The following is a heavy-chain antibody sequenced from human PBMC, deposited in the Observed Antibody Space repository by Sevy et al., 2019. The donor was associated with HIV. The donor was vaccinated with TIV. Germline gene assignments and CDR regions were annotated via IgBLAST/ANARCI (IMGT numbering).Heavy chain of an antibody. D-gene: IGHD3-22*01. Sequence: ASVKVSCMVSGYTLSELSMHWVRQAPGKGVEWMGSFDPEDDETIYAQKFQGRVTMTEDTSTDTAYMELNNLRSEDTAVYYCATTKDYYDSSGSPFDYWGQRTVVTVSS. J-gene: IGHJ4*02. CDR2: FDPEDDET. CDR1: GYTLSELS. V-gene: IGHV1-24*01. CDR3: ATTKDYYDSSGSPFDY.